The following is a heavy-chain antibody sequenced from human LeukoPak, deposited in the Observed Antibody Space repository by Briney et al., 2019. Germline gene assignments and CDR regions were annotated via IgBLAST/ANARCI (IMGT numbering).Heavy chain of an antibody. V-gene: IGHV4-34*01. CDR2: INHSGST. CDR1: GGSFSGYY. Sequence: SETLSLTCAVCGGSFSGYYWSWIRQPPGKGLEWIGEINHSGSTNYNPSLKSRVTISVDTSKNQFSLKLSSVTAADTAVYYCARASRGYSYGYWGQGTLVTVSS. D-gene: IGHD5-18*01. J-gene: IGHJ4*02. CDR3: ARASRGYSYGY.